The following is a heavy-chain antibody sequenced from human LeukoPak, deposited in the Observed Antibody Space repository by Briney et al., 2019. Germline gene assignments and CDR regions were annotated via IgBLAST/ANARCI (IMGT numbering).Heavy chain of an antibody. CDR3: ARHSRDASPPKYYDYVWGSYRYPYYFDY. V-gene: IGHV4-31*03. CDR2: IYYSGST. J-gene: IGHJ4*02. Sequence: PSETLSLTCTVSGGSISSGGYHWSWIRQHPGKGLEWIGYIYYSGSTYYNPSLKSRVTISVDTSKNQFSLKLSSVTAADTAVYYCARHSRDASPPKYYDYVWGSYRYPYYFDYWGQGTLVTVSS. CDR1: GGSISSGGYH. D-gene: IGHD3-16*02.